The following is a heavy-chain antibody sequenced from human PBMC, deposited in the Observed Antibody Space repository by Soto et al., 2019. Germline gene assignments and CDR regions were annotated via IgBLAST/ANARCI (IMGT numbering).Heavy chain of an antibody. V-gene: IGHV4-59*01. Sequence: SETLSLTCTVSGGSISSYYWSWIRQPPGKGLEWIGYIYYSGSTNYNPSLKSRVTISVDTSKNQFSLKLSSVTAADTDVYYWARGESSYYDILPGARYYGMDVWGQGTTVTVSS. CDR2: IYYSGST. D-gene: IGHD3-9*01. J-gene: IGHJ6*02. CDR1: GGSISSYY. CDR3: ARGESSYYDILPGARYYGMDV.